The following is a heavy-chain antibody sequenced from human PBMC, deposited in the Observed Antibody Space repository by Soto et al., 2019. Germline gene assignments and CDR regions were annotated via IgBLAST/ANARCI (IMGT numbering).Heavy chain of an antibody. Sequence: QVQLVESGGGVVQPGRSLRLSCAASGFTFSSYGMHWVRQAPGKGLEWVAVISYDGSNKYYADSVKGRFTISRDNSKNTLYLQMNGLRAEDTAVYYCAKDLRSYGLDVLGQGTTVTVSS. V-gene: IGHV3-30*18. CDR2: ISYDGSNK. CDR3: AKDLRSYGLDV. J-gene: IGHJ6*02. CDR1: GFTFSSYG. D-gene: IGHD4-17*01.